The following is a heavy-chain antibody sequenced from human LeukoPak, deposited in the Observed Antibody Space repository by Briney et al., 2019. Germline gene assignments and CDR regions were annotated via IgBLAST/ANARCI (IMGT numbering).Heavy chain of an antibody. D-gene: IGHD6-19*01. CDR3: ARDEGGIAVAGTLL. J-gene: IGHJ4*02. Sequence: GGSLRLSCAASGFAFNTYWMHWVRQAPGTGLVWVSRINGDGSSTSYADFVKGRFTISRDNAKNSLYLQMNSLRAEDTAVYYCARDEGGIAVAGTLLWGQGTLVTVSS. V-gene: IGHV3-74*01. CDR2: INGDGSST. CDR1: GFAFNTYW.